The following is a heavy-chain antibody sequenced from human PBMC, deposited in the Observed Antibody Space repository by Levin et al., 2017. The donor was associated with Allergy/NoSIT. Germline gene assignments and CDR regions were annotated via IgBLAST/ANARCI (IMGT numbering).Heavy chain of an antibody. CDR2: IDGDGGTT. D-gene: IGHD2-21*01. CDR3: ARDQGLQEGGIRYNWFDP. V-gene: IGHV3-74*01. CDR1: GFTFNRKW. Sequence: PGGSLRLSCAASGFTFNRKWMHWVRQGPGKGPVWVSRIDGDGGTTNYADSVKGRFTISRDNAKDTLYLQMNSLRPEDTAVYYCARDQGLQEGGIRYNWFDPWGQGTLVIVSS. J-gene: IGHJ5*02.